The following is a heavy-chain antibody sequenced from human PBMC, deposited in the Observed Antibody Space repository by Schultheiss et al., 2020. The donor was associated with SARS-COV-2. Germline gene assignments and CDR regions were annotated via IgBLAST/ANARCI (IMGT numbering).Heavy chain of an antibody. CDR2: ISGSGGST. CDR1: GFTFSSYA. Sequence: GGSLRLSCAASGFTFSSYAMSWVRQAPGKGLEWVSAISGSGGSTYYADSVKGRFTISRDNSKNTLYLQMNSLRAEDTAVYYCAKGLGDYIWGSYRYLHWYFDLWGRGTLVTVSS. D-gene: IGHD3-16*02. J-gene: IGHJ2*01. V-gene: IGHV3-23*01. CDR3: AKGLGDYIWGSYRYLHWYFDL.